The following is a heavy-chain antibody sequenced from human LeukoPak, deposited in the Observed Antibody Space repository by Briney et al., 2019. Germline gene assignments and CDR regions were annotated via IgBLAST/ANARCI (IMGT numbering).Heavy chain of an antibody. CDR1: GGTFSGYA. J-gene: IGHJ4*02. V-gene: IGHV1-69*13. D-gene: IGHD3-22*01. CDR2: IIPIFGTA. CDR3: ARGGYYDSSGYFLLVY. Sequence: ASVKVSCKASGGTFSGYAISWVRQAPGQGLEWMGGIIPIFGTANYAQKFQGRVTITADESTSTAYMELSSLRSEDTAVYYCARGGYYDSSGYFLLVYWGQGTLVTVSS.